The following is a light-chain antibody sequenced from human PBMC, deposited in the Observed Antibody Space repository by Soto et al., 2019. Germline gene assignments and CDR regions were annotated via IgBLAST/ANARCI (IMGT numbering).Light chain of an antibody. CDR1: SSDVGGYNY. CDR2: GVS. CDR3: CSYAGSYTWV. Sequence: QSALTQPRSVSGSPGQSVTISCTGTSSDVGGYNYVSWYQQHPGKAPKLMIYGVSKRPSEVPDRFSGSKSGNTASLTISGLQAEDEADYYCCSYAGSYTWVFGGGTKLTVL. V-gene: IGLV2-11*01. J-gene: IGLJ3*02.